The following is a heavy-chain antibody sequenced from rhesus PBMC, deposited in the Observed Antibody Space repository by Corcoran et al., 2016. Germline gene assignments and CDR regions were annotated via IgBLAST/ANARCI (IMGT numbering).Heavy chain of an antibody. CDR3: ARDRVPSHYGLDS. Sequence: QVQLQESGPGLVKPSETLSLTCAVSGGSVSSSNWWSWIRQPPGKGLEWIGYISGSSGSTYYNPSLKSRVTISTDTSKNQFSRKRSAVTAADTAVYYWARDRVPSHYGLDSWGQGVVVTVSS. V-gene: IGHV4-65*01. CDR2: ISGSSGST. J-gene: IGHJ6*01. CDR1: GGSVSSSNW.